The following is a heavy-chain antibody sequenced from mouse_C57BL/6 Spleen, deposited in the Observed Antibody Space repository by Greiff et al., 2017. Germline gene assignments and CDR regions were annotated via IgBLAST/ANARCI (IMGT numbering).Heavy chain of an antibody. D-gene: IGHD2-2*01. CDR3: ARSGSLSTMVTTDYAMDY. CDR1: GYAFSSYW. J-gene: IGHJ4*01. V-gene: IGHV1-80*01. CDR2: IYPGDGDT. Sequence: QVQLQQSGAELVKPGASVKISCKASGYAFSSYWMNWVKQRPGKGLEWIGQIYPGDGDTNYNGKFKGKATLTADKSSSTAYMQLSSLTSEDSAVYFCARSGSLSTMVTTDYAMDYWGQGTSVTVSS.